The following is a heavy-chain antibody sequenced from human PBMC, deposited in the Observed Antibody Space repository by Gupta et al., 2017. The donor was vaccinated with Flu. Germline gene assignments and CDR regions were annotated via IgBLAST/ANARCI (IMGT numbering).Heavy chain of an antibody. CDR2: IGVSDSST. V-gene: IGHV3-23*01. CDR3: AKDSNAIVPRVYFEY. CDR1: GFTFRSYA. J-gene: IGHJ1*01. Sequence: EVQLLESGGGLVRPGGSLRLSCVVSGFTFRSYAMAWVRQSPGKGLEWVASIGVSDSSTYYADSVRGRFTISRDNSKNTLYLEMNSLRDEDTAVYYCAKDSNAIVPRVYFEYWGQGTRVIVSS. D-gene: IGHD3-10*01.